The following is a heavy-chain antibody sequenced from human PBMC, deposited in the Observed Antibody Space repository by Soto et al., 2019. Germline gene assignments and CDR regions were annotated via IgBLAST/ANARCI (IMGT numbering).Heavy chain of an antibody. CDR3: ARRGTYQWGHFGY. Sequence: EVQRLESGGGLVQPGGSLRLSCAASGFIFSNHAMCWVRQGPGKGLEWVSCVSGSGDETFFLDSVKGRFAISRDNSENTLFLQMSSLRAEDTAIYYCARRGTYQWGHFGYWGQGTLVTVSS. V-gene: IGHV3-23*01. D-gene: IGHD1-26*01. CDR2: VSGSGDET. J-gene: IGHJ4*02. CDR1: GFIFSNHA.